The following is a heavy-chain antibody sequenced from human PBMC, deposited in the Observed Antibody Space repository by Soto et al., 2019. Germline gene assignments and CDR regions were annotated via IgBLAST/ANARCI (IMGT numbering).Heavy chain of an antibody. CDR3: ARDETGTTNYYYYYMDV. V-gene: IGHV1-69*04. CDR2: IIPILGIA. D-gene: IGHD1-7*01. CDR1: GGTFSSYT. Sequence: SVKVSCKASGGTFSSYTISWVRQAPGQGLEWMGRIIPILGIANYAQKFQGRVTITADKSTSTAYMELSSLRSEDTAVYYCARDETGTTNYYYYYMDVWGKGTTVTVSS. J-gene: IGHJ6*03.